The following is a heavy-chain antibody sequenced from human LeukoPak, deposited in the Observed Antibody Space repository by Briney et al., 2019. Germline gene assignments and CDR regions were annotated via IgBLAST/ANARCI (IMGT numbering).Heavy chain of an antibody. V-gene: IGHV4-59*01. CDR3: ARGRGYSPRDAFDI. Sequence: PSETLSLTCTVSGGSISSYYWTWIRQPPGKGLEWIGYIYYSGTTNYNPSLKSRVTISVDTSKNQFSLNLRSLTAADTAVYFCARGRGYSPRDAFDIWGQGTMVTVSS. J-gene: IGHJ3*02. CDR1: GGSISSYY. D-gene: IGHD5-18*01. CDR2: IYYSGTT.